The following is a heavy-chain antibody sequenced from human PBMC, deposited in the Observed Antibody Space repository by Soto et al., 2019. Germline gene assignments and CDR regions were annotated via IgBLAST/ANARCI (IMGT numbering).Heavy chain of an antibody. V-gene: IGHV4-59*02. CDR3: AGGGTTTVPY. CDR2: IYYSGYT. J-gene: IGHJ4*02. CDR1: SSSVSSYY. Sequence: SETLSLTCTVSSSSVSSYYWNWIRQSPGKGLEWIGYIYYSGYTNYNPSLKSRITISVDTSKNQFSLKLSSVTPADTAVYYCAGGGTTTVPYWGQGTLVTVSS. D-gene: IGHD4-17*01.